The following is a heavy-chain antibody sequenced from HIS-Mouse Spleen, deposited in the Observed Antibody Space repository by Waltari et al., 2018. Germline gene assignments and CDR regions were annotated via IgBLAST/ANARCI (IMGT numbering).Heavy chain of an antibody. V-gene: IGHV1-8*01. CDR2: MNPKSGNT. J-gene: IGHJ4*02. Sequence: QVQLVQSGAEVKKPGASVKVSCKASGYTFTSYDNNWVRQATGKGLGWMGWMNPKSGNTGYAQKFQGRVTMTRNTSISTAYMELSSLRSEDTAVYYCARVYYDFWSGYYYWGQGTLVTVSS. CDR1: GYTFTSYD. CDR3: ARVYYDFWSGYYY. D-gene: IGHD3-3*01.